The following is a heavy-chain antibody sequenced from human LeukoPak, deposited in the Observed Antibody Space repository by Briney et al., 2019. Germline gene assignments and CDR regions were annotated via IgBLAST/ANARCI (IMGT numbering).Heavy chain of an antibody. D-gene: IGHD6-13*01. Sequence: GASVKVSCKSSGGTFSSYAISWVRPAPGQGLEWMGRIIPILGIANYAQKFQGRVTITADKSTSTAYMELSSLRSEDTAVYYCARSLWEQQLVRGGDYWGQGTLVTVSS. CDR2: IIPILGIA. J-gene: IGHJ4*02. V-gene: IGHV1-69*04. CDR1: GGTFSSYA. CDR3: ARSLWEQQLVRGGDY.